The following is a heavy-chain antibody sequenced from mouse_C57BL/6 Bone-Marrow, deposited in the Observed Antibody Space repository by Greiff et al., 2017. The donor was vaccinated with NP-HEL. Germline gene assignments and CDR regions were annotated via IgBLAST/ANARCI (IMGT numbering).Heavy chain of an antibody. CDR2: SRNKANDYTT. CDR1: GFTFSDFY. D-gene: IGHD3-1*01. Sequence: EVKLMESGGGLVQSGRSLRLSCATSGFTFSDFYMEWVRQAPGKGLEWIAASRNKANDYTTEYSASVKGRFIVSRDTSQSILYLQMNALRAEDTAIYYCARDVGGVWGQGTLVTVSA. J-gene: IGHJ3*01. CDR3: ARDVGGV. V-gene: IGHV7-1*01.